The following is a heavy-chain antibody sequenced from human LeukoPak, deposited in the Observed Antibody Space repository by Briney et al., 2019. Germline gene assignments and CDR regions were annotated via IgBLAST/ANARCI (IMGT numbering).Heavy chain of an antibody. CDR1: GYTFTSYY. J-gene: IGHJ4*02. Sequence: ASVKVFCKASGYTFTSYYLHWVRQAPGQGLEWMGIINPSGGSTSYAQKFQDRVTMTRDTPTSTVYMELSSLRSEDTAVYYCARGHSNSPFLYWGQGTLVTVSS. CDR3: ARGHSNSPFLY. CDR2: INPSGGST. V-gene: IGHV1-46*01. D-gene: IGHD6-6*01.